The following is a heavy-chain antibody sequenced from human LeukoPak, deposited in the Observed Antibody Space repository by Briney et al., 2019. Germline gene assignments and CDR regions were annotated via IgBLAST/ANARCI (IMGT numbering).Heavy chain of an antibody. J-gene: IGHJ4*02. V-gene: IGHV3-30*19. Sequence: GRSLRLSCAASGFTFSSYGMHWVRQAPGKGLEWVAVISYDGSNKYYADSVKGRFTISRDNSKNTLYLQMNSLRTEDTAVYYCARAPWSSSGVFDYWGQGTLVTVSS. CDR1: GFTFSSYG. D-gene: IGHD1-26*01. CDR2: ISYDGSNK. CDR3: ARAPWSSSGVFDY.